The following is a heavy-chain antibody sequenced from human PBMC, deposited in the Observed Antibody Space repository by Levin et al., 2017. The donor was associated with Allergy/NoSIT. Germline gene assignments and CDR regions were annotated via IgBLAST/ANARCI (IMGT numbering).Heavy chain of an antibody. CDR1: GGSISSYY. D-gene: IGHD2-15*01. CDR3: ARGASQVVVDGSSYWFDP. CDR2: IYYSGST. V-gene: IGHV4-59*01. J-gene: IGHJ5*02. Sequence: PGGSLRLSCTVSGGSISSYYWSWIRQPPGKGLEWIGYIYYSGSTNYNPSLKSRVTISVDTSKNQFSLKLSSVTAADTAAYYCARGASQVVVDGSSYWFDPWGQGTLVTVSS.